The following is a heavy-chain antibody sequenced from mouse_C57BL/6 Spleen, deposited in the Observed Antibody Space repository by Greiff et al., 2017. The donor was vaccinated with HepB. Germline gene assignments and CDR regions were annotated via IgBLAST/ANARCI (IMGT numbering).Heavy chain of an antibody. CDR3: ARSGDYDDDPLWYFDV. J-gene: IGHJ1*03. D-gene: IGHD2-4*01. CDR2: INPSSGYT. V-gene: IGHV1-4*01. Sequence: VQLQQSGAELARPGASVKMSCKASGYTFTSYTMHWVKQRPGQGLEWIGYINPSSGYTKYNQKFKDKATLTADKSSSTAYMQLSSLTSEDSAVYYCARSGDYDDDPLWYFDVWGTGTTVTVSS. CDR1: GYTFTSYT.